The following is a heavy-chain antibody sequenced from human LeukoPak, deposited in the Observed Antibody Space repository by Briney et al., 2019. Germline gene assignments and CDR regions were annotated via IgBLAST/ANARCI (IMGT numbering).Heavy chain of an antibody. CDR2: INPSDGST. CDR1: GYTFTSYY. CDR3: ARNWFVSGTYVFDN. D-gene: IGHD1-26*01. Sequence: GASVKVSCKASGYTFTSYYMHWVRQAPGQGLEWMGIINPSDGSTTYTQEFKGRVTMTRDTSTSTVYMELSSLTSEDTAVYYCARNWFVSGTYVFDNWGQGTLATVSS. V-gene: IGHV1-46*01. J-gene: IGHJ4*02.